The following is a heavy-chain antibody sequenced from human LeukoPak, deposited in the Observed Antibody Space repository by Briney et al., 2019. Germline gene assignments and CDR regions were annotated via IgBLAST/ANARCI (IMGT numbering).Heavy chain of an antibody. CDR1: GFTFSSYA. D-gene: IGHD3-10*01. CDR2: ISGSGGKT. Sequence: AGSLRLSCAASGFTFSSYAMSWLRQAPGKGLEWVSAISGSGGKTYYTDSVKGRFTISRDNSKNTLYLQMNSLRAEDTAVYYCAKAAPSGNYYNVPGVWGQGTLVTVSS. CDR3: AKAAPSGNYYNVPGV. J-gene: IGHJ4*02. V-gene: IGHV3-23*01.